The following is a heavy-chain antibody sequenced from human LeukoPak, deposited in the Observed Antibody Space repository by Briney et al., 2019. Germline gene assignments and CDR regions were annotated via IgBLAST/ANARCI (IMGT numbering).Heavy chain of an antibody. CDR1: GFTFSSYW. CDR3: TRDEAAATN. Sequence: GGSLRLSCAASGFTFSSYWMSWVRQVPGKGLEWVANIKQDGSEKFYVDPVKGRFTISRDNAKSSLYLQMNSLRAEDTAVYYCTRDEAAATNWGQGTLVTVSS. J-gene: IGHJ4*02. V-gene: IGHV3-7*01. D-gene: IGHD6-13*01. CDR2: IKQDGSEK.